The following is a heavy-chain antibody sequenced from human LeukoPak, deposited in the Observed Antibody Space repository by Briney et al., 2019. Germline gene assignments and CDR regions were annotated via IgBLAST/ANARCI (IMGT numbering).Heavy chain of an antibody. Sequence: GGSLRLSCAASGFTFKSYSMNWVRQAPGKGLEWVSAISGSGGSTYYADSVEGRFTLSRDTSKNTLYLQMNSLRAEDTAVYYCAKGYCSGGSCYYLDYWGQGTLVTVSS. CDR2: ISGSGGST. J-gene: IGHJ4*02. CDR1: GFTFKSYS. V-gene: IGHV3-23*01. D-gene: IGHD2-15*01. CDR3: AKGYCSGGSCYYLDY.